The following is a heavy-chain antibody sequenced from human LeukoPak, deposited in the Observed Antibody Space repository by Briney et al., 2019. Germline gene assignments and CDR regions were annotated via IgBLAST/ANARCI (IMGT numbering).Heavy chain of an antibody. CDR2: IGTAGDT. D-gene: IGHD3-16*01. J-gene: IGHJ6*02. CDR1: GFTFSSYD. CDR3: ARALYAAPYYYYYYGMDV. Sequence: GGSLRPSCAASGFTFSSYDMHWVRQATGKGLEWVSAIGTAGDTYYPGSVKGRFTISRENAKNSLYLQMNSLRTGDTAVYYCARALYAAPYYYYYYGMDVWGQGTTVTVSS. V-gene: IGHV3-13*01.